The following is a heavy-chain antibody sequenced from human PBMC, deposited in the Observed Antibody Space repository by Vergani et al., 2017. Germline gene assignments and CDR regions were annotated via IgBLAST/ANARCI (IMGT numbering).Heavy chain of an antibody. CDR2: IKEDGSEK. D-gene: IGHD5-12*01. Sequence: EVQLMESGGGLVQPGGALRLSCAASGFTFSSYWMSWVRQAPGKGLEWVAKIKEDGSEKYYVDSVKGRFTISRDNAKNSLYLQMNSLRAEDTAVYYCARGGYSGNWFDYWGQGTLVTVSS. CDR1: GFTFSSYW. J-gene: IGHJ5*01. CDR3: ARGGYSGNWFDY. V-gene: IGHV3-7*01.